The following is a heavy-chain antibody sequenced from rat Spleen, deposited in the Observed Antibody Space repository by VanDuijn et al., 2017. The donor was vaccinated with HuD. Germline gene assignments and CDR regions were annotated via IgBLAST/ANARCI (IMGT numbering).Heavy chain of an antibody. CDR2: ISYDGGST. CDR3: ARKRRSRDAFDY. V-gene: IGHV5-20*01. Sequence: EVQLVESGGGLVQPGRSLKLSCAASGFTFSDYYMAWVRQAPTKGLEWVASISYDGGSTYYRDSVKGRFTISRDNAKNTQYLQMDSLRSEDTATYYCARKRRSRDAFDYWGQGVMVTVSS. CDR1: GFTFSDYY. D-gene: IGHD1-1*01. J-gene: IGHJ2*01.